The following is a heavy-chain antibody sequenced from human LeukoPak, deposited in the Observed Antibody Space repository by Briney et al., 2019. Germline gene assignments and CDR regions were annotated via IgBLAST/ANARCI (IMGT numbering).Heavy chain of an antibody. CDR3: ANNYF. CDR2: ISYDGSNK. D-gene: IGHD5-24*01. Sequence: PGGSLRLSCAASGFTFSSYAMHWVRQAPGKGPEWVAVISYDGSNKYYADSVKGRFTISRDNSKNTLYLQMNSLRAEDTAVYYCANNYFWGQGTLVTVSS. CDR1: GFTFSSYA. V-gene: IGHV3-30-3*01. J-gene: IGHJ4*02.